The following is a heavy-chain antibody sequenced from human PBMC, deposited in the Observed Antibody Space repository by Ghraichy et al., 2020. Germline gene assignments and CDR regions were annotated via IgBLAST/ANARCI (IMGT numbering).Heavy chain of an antibody. Sequence: SETLSLTCTVSVGSISSSIFYWAWIRQPSGKGLEWIGSIFYNGNVYYNPSLKSRVTISVDTSKNQFSLKLSSVTAADTAVYYCARHHWRGNDAFDIWGQGTLVTVSS. J-gene: IGHJ3*02. V-gene: IGHV4-39*01. CDR2: IFYNGNV. D-gene: IGHD3-16*01. CDR3: ARHHWRGNDAFDI. CDR1: VGSISSSIFY.